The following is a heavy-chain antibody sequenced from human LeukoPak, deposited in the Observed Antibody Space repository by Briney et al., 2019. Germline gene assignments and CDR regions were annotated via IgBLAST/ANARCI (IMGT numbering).Heavy chain of an antibody. D-gene: IGHD6-13*01. Sequence: GGSLRLSCTASGFTFSTYSMNWVRRAPGKGLEWVAVISYDESNKSYADSVKGRFTISRDNSKNSVFLQMNSLRAEDTAVYYCAKDRSIAAGGTVSEIDNWGQGTLVTVSS. CDR2: ISYDESNK. V-gene: IGHV3-30*18. CDR3: AKDRSIAAGGTVSEIDN. J-gene: IGHJ4*02. CDR1: GFTFSTYS.